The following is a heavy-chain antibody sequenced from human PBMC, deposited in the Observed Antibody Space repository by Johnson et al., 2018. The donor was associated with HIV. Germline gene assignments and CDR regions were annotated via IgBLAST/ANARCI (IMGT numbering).Heavy chain of an antibody. V-gene: IGHV3-64*04. Sequence: QMLLVESGGDLVQPGGSLRLSCAASGFTFSNYAMHWVRQAPGKGLEYVSAISGSGGSTYYADSVKGRFTISRDNSKNTLYLQMNSLRAEDTAVYYCAKGEDGSHDAFDIWGQGTMVTVSS. J-gene: IGHJ3*02. CDR1: GFTFSNYA. CDR3: AKGEDGSHDAFDI. CDR2: ISGSGGST. D-gene: IGHD1-14*01.